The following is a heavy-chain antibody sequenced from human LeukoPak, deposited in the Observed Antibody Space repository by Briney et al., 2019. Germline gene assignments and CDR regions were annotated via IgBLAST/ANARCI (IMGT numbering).Heavy chain of an antibody. CDR1: GFTFSTYA. Sequence: GGSLRLSCSASGFTFSTYAMHWVRQAPGKGLEYVSAISSNGSSTNYADSVKGRFTISRDNAKNTLYLQMNSLRADDTAVYYCASGRWSDYFDYWGQGTPVTVSS. CDR2: ISSNGSST. D-gene: IGHD3-3*01. CDR3: ASGRWSDYFDY. V-gene: IGHV3-64*04. J-gene: IGHJ4*02.